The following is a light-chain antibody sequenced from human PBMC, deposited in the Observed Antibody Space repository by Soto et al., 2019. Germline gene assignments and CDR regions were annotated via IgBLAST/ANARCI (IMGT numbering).Light chain of an antibody. CDR2: AAS. Sequence: DIQMTQSPSSLSASVGDRVTITCRASQSISSYLNWYQQKPGKAPKLLIYAASSLQSGAPSRFSGSGSGTDFSLTISSLQPEDFATYYCPQSYSTPPLTFGGGTKVEIK. J-gene: IGKJ4*01. CDR1: QSISSY. V-gene: IGKV1-39*01. CDR3: PQSYSTPPLT.